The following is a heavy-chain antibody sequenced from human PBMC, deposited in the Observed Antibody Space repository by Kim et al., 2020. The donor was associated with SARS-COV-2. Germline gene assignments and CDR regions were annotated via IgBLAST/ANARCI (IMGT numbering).Heavy chain of an antibody. V-gene: IGHV3-23*01. CDR1: GFTFSSYA. CDR2: ISGSGGST. J-gene: IGHJ3*02. D-gene: IGHD2-15*01. Sequence: GGSLRLSCAASGFTFSSYAMSWVRQAPGKGLEWVSAISGSGGSTYYADSVKGRFTISRDNSKNTLYLQMNSLRAEDTAVYYCAKADCSGGSCYSPGAFDIWGQGTMVTVSS. CDR3: AKADCSGGSCYSPGAFDI.